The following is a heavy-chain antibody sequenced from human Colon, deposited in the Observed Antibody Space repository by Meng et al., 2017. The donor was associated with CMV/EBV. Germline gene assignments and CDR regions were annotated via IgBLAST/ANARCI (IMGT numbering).Heavy chain of an antibody. CDR3: ARRVSGSSFRDY. D-gene: IGHD3-10*01. Sequence: GSLRLSCTVSGGSISSGRYYWGWIRQPPGKGLEWLGNACYGVTTYYNPSLKSRVTISLDTSKNQFSLKLDSVTAADTAVYYCARRVSGSSFRDYWGQGTRVTVSS. CDR2: ACYGVTT. CDR1: GGSISSGRYY. J-gene: IGHJ4*02. V-gene: IGHV4-39*01.